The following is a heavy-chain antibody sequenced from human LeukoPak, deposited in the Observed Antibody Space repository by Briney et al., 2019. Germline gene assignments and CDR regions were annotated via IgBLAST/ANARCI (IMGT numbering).Heavy chain of an antibody. D-gene: IGHD4-11*01. CDR2: ISYDGSNK. J-gene: IGHJ3*02. V-gene: IGHV3-30-3*01. CDR3: ARDPQYHAFDI. CDR1: GFTFNNYA. Sequence: SGGSLRLSCAASGFTFNNYAIHWVRQAPGKGLEWVAVISYDGSNKFYADSVMGRFTISRDNSKNTLYLPTNSLRAEDTAVYFCARDPQYHAFDIWGQGTMVTVSS.